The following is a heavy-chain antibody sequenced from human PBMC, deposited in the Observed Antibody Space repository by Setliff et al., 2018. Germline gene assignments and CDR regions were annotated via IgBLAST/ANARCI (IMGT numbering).Heavy chain of an antibody. Sequence: PGGSLRLSCVASGFTFSSYAVSWVRQAPGKGLEWVSTVNDNGRRTYYPNSVKGQFTISRDNSMNTLYLQMNNLRAEDTALYYCARRGGTSGQGAFDIWGKGTMVTV. V-gene: IGHV3-23*01. J-gene: IGHJ3*02. CDR1: GFTFSSYA. CDR3: ARRGGTSGQGAFDI. CDR2: VNDNGRRT. D-gene: IGHD1-26*01.